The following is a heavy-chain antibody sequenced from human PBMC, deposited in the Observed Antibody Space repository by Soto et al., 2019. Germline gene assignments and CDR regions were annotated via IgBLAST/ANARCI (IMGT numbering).Heavy chain of an antibody. Sequence: SETLSLTCTVSGGSISSYYWSWIRQPPGKGLEWIGYIYYSGSTNYNPSLKSRVTISVDTSKNQFSLKLSSVTAADTAVYYCARAPAMNYYGSGSFRFDYWGQGTLVTVSS. V-gene: IGHV4-59*01. CDR1: GGSISSYY. J-gene: IGHJ4*02. D-gene: IGHD3-10*01. CDR3: ARAPAMNYYGSGSFRFDY. CDR2: IYYSGST.